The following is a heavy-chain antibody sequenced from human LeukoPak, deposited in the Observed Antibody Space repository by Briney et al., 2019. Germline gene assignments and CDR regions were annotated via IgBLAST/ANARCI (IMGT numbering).Heavy chain of an antibody. CDR1: GFTFSSYS. J-gene: IGHJ5*02. V-gene: IGHV3-21*01. D-gene: IGHD2-2*02. Sequence: TGGSLRLSCAASGFTFSSYSMNWVRQAPGKGLEWVSAISSSSSYIYYEDSVKGRFTISRDNAKNSLYLQMTSLRAEDTAVYYCARDPNCSSTSCYTVGNWFDPWGQGTLVTVSS. CDR3: ARDPNCSSTSCYTVGNWFDP. CDR2: ISSSSSYI.